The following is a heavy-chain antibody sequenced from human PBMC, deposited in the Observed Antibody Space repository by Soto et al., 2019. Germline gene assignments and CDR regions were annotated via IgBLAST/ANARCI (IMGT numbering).Heavy chain of an antibody. CDR1: GYSFTSYW. Sequence: PGESLKISCKGSGYSFTSYWIGWVRQMPGKGLEWMGIIYPGDSDTRYSPSFQGQVTISADKSISTAYLQWSSLKASDTAMYYCARLGSSNRYYYYHYGMDVWGQGTTVPVAS. V-gene: IGHV5-51*01. CDR2: IYPGDSDT. CDR3: ARLGSSNRYYYYHYGMDV. D-gene: IGHD6-13*01. J-gene: IGHJ6*02.